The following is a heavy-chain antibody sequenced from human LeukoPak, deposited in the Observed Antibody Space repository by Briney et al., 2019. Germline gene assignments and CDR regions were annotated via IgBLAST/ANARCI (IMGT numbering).Heavy chain of an antibody. Sequence: PGGSLRLSCAASGFTGTKNYMSWVRQAPGKGLEWVSIISGAGSTSYADSVKGRFTISRDNSKNTPCLQMNSLRAEDTAEYYCASRDRGYYYGMDVWGQGTTVTVSS. CDR1: GFTGTKNY. D-gene: IGHD3-16*02. CDR3: ASRDRGYYYGMDV. V-gene: IGHV3-66*01. J-gene: IGHJ6*02. CDR2: ISGAGST.